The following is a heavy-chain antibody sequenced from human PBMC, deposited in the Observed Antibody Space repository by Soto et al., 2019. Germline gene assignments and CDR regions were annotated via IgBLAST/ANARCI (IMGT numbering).Heavy chain of an antibody. Sequence: SETLSLTCAVYGGSFSGYYWSWIRQPPGKGLEWIGEINHSGSTNYNPSLKSRVTISVDTSKNQFSLKLSSVTAADTAVYYCAGASSGWYVGFDYWGQGTLVTVSS. D-gene: IGHD6-19*01. CDR2: INHSGST. J-gene: IGHJ4*02. CDR3: AGASSGWYVGFDY. V-gene: IGHV4-34*01. CDR1: GGSFSGYY.